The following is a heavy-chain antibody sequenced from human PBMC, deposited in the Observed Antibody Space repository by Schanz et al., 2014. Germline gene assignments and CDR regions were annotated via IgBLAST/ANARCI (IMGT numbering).Heavy chain of an antibody. CDR2: INPSGGST. CDR3: ARGLGDERWLDLNEAFDI. V-gene: IGHV1-46*01. CDR1: GYTFTSYY. D-gene: IGHD6-19*01. Sequence: QVQLVQSGAEVKKPGASVKVSCKASGYTFTSYYMHWVRQAPGQGLEWMGIINPSGGSTSYAQKFQGRVTRTRDTSTSTVYMELSSLRSEDTAVYYCARGLGDERWLDLNEAFDIWGQGTIVTVSS. J-gene: IGHJ3*02.